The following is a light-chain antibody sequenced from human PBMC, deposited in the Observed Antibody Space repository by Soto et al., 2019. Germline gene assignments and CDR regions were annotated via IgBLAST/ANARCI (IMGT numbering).Light chain of an antibody. J-gene: IGLJ1*01. CDR1: SSDVGGYDY. CDR2: EVN. Sequence: QSALTQPASVSGSPGQSITISCTGTSSDVGGYDYVSWYQLHPGKAPKLMVFEVNNRPSGVSYRFSGSKSGNTASLTISGLQDEEEADYYCSSYKSGSTYVFGTGTKVTV. CDR3: SSYKSGSTYV. V-gene: IGLV2-14*01.